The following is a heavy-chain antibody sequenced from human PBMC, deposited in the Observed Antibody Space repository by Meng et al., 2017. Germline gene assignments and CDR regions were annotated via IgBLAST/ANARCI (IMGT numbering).Heavy chain of an antibody. J-gene: IGHJ4*02. V-gene: IGHV1-2*06. D-gene: IGHD2-15*01. CDR2: INPNSGGT. CDR3: ARDYREYCSGGSCYYFDY. Sequence: QGQLGESGAEVKKPGASVKVSCQASGYTFTGYHMHWVRQAPGQGLEWMGRINPNSGGTNYAQKFQGRVTMTRDTSISTAYMELSRLRSDDTAVYYCARDYREYCSGGSCYYFDYWGQGTLVTVSS. CDR1: GYTFTGYH.